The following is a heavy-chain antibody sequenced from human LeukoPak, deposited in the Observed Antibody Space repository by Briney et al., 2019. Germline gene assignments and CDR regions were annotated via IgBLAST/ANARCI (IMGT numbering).Heavy chain of an antibody. V-gene: IGHV4-39*01. D-gene: IGHD4-17*01. Sequence: WVRQAPGKGLEWIGSIFFRGSTYYHPSLKSRVTISVDTSKNQFFLRLNSVTAADTAVYYCARHDYGDSWFDPWGQGTLVTVSS. CDR3: ARHDYGDSWFDP. CDR2: IFFRGST. J-gene: IGHJ5*02.